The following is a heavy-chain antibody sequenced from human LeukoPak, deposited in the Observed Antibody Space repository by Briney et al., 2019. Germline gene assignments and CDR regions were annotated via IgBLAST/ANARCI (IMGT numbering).Heavy chain of an antibody. CDR3: AKAPPDQYYYYYGMDV. J-gene: IGHJ6*02. V-gene: IGHV3-23*01. CDR1: GFTFRGYA. CDR2: ISGSGGST. D-gene: IGHD1-14*01. Sequence: GGSLRLSCAASGFTFRGYAMSWVRQSPGKGLEWVSAISGSGGSTYYADSVKGRFTISRDNSNNTLSLQMNSLRAEDMAVYYCAKAPPDQYYYYYGMDVWGQGTTVTVSS.